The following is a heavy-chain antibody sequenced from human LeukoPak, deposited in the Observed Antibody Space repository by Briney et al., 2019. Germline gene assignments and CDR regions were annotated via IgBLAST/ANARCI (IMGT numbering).Heavy chain of an antibody. J-gene: IGHJ4*02. V-gene: IGHV4-59*01. CDR1: GGSISSYY. CDR2: IYHSVDT. D-gene: IGHD6-19*01. Sequence: SETLSLTCIVSGGSISSYYWSWIRQPPGKGLEWIGYIYHSVDTKYNASLKSRVTISVDTSKSQFSLKLSSVTAADTAVYYCARGGPNSSGWRIDYWGQGTLVTVSS. CDR3: ARGGPNSSGWRIDY.